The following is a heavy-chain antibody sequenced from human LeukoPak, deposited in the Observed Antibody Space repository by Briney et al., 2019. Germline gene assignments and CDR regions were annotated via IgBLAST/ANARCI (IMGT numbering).Heavy chain of an antibody. Sequence: PGRSLRLSCAASGFTFSSYSMNWVRQAPGKGLEWVSYISSSSSTIYYADSVKGRFTISRDNAKNSLYLQMNSLRDEDTAVYYCARERDIVVVPAAFLHYYYYYGMDVWGQGTTVTVSS. CDR2: ISSSSSTI. CDR1: GFTFSSYS. D-gene: IGHD2-2*01. J-gene: IGHJ6*02. V-gene: IGHV3-48*02. CDR3: ARERDIVVVPAAFLHYYYYYGMDV.